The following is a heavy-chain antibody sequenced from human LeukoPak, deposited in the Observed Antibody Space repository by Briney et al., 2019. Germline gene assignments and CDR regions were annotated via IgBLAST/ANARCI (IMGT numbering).Heavy chain of an antibody. CDR1: GFTFSGYW. J-gene: IGHJ3*02. CDR3: ARPGRADAFDI. CDR2: IKQDGSEK. Sequence: GGSLRLSCAASGFTFSGYWMNWVRQAPGKGLEWVANIKQDGSEKYYVYSVKGRFTISRDNAKNSLYLQMNSLRAEDTAVYYCARPGRADAFDIWGQGTMVTVSS. V-gene: IGHV3-7*04.